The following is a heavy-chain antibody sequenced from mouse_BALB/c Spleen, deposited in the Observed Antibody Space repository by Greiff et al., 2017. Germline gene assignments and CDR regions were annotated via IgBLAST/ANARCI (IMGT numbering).Heavy chain of an antibody. D-gene: IGHD2-10*02. CDR1: GYSFTGYY. CDR3: SRGEYGNPYWYFDV. Sequence: LVKTGASVKISCKASGYSFTGYYMHWVKQSHGKSLEWIGYISCYNGATSYNQKFKGKATLTVDTSSSTAYMQFNSLTSEDSAVYYCSRGEYGNPYWYFDVWGAGTTVTVSS. J-gene: IGHJ1*01. V-gene: IGHV1S34*01. CDR2: ISCYNGAT.